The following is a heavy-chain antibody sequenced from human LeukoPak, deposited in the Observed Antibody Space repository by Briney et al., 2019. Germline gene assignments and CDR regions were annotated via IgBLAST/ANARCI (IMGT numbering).Heavy chain of an antibody. CDR3: TRDFQGRYYYHMDV. CDR1: GFTFSIYW. J-gene: IGHJ6*03. Sequence: PGGSLRLSCAASGFTFSIYWMSWVRRAPGRGLEWVANIKQDGSEIYYVDSMKGRLTISRDNAKNSLYLQMNSLRAEDTAVYFCTRDFQGRYYYHMDVWGKGTTVTVSS. V-gene: IGHV3-7*01. D-gene: IGHD3-10*01. CDR2: IKQDGSEI.